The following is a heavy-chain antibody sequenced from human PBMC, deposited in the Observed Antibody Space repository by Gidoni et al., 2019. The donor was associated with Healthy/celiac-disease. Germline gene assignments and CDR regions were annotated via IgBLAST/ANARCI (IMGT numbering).Heavy chain of an antibody. Sequence: EVQLLESGGGLVQPGGSLRLSCAASGFPFSSYALSWVRQAPGKGLEWVSAISGSGGSTYYADSVKGRFTISRDNSKNTLYLQMNSLRAEDTAVYYCIFNMVVEDAFDIWGQGTMVTVSS. CDR1: GFPFSSYA. CDR3: IFNMVVEDAFDI. D-gene: IGHD3-10*01. V-gene: IGHV3-23*01. CDR2: ISGSGGST. J-gene: IGHJ3*02.